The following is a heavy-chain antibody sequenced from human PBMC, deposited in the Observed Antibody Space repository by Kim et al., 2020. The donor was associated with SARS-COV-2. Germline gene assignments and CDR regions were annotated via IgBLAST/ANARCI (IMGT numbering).Heavy chain of an antibody. V-gene: IGHV3-7*01. D-gene: IGHD3-22*01. J-gene: IGHJ4*02. CDR2: IKQDGSEK. CDR1: GFTFNNYW. CDR3: ARGGKFYYDSSGYPDEY. Sequence: GGSLRLSCAASGFTFNNYWMSWVRQAPGKGLEWVANIKQDGSEKYYVDSVKGRFTISRDNAEKSLYLHMSSLRAEDTAVYYCARGGKFYYDSSGYPDEYWGQGTLVTVSS.